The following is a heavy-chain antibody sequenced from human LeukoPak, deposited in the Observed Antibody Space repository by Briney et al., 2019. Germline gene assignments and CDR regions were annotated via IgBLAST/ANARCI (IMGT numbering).Heavy chain of an antibody. CDR3: ARERNSTGWYGHPGASDL. CDR1: GYTFTSYD. CDR2: MNPNSGNT. V-gene: IGHV1-8*03. J-gene: IGHJ3*01. D-gene: IGHD6-19*01. Sequence: ASVKVSCKASGYTFTSYDINWVRQATGQGLEWMGWMNPNSGNTGYAQKFQGRVTITRNTSISTAYMELSSLRSEDTAVYYCARERNSTGWYGHPGASDLWGQGTLVTVSS.